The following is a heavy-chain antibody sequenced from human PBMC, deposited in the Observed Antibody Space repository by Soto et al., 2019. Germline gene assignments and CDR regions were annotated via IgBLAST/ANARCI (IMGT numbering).Heavy chain of an antibody. CDR3: ARARYSSSPGLLGY. CDR2: IYPGDSDT. CDR1: GYTFTNYW. D-gene: IGHD6-13*01. Sequence: PGESLKISCKGSGYTFTNYWIGWVRQMPGKGLEWMGIIYPGDSDTKYNPPFQGQVTISADKSISTAYLQWSSLKASDTAMYYCARARYSSSPGLLGYWGQGALVTVSS. J-gene: IGHJ4*02. V-gene: IGHV5-51*01.